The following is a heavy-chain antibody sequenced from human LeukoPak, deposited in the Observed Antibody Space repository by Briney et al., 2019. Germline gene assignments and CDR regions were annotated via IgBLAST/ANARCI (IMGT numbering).Heavy chain of an antibody. J-gene: IGHJ4*02. CDR2: ISHSEST. CDR1: GGSFSCYY. CDR3: ARGGDCRTSDCPQGDLFDS. D-gene: IGHD2-2*01. V-gene: IGHV4-34*01. Sequence: SETLSLTCDVYGGSFSCYYWTWIRQPPGKGLEWIGAISHSESTNRNPSHNSRVTLSVDTSKNQCSLRLTSVTAADTAVYYCARGGDCRTSDCPQGDLFDSWGQGTLVTVSS.